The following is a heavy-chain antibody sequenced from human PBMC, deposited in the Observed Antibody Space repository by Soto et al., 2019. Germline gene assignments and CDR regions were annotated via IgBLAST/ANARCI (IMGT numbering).Heavy chain of an antibody. J-gene: IGHJ6*01. D-gene: IGHD3-3*01. Sequence: GASLKISCKGSGYSFTSYWISWVRQMPGNGLEWMGRIDPSDSYTNYSPSFQGHVTISADKSISTAYLQWSSLKDSDTAMYYCARLVGIWSGYYYYYCCMDGWGQGTTVTVAS. CDR3: ARLVGIWSGYYYYYCCMDG. V-gene: IGHV5-10-1*01. CDR2: IDPSDSYT. CDR1: GYSFTSYW.